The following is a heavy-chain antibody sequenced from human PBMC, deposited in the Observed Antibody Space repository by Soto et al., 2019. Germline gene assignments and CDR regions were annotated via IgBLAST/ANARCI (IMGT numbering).Heavy chain of an antibody. Sequence: QVQLVQSGAEVKKPGASVKVSCKASGYTFTSYGISWVRQAPGQGLEWMGWINPYNGNTKYAQKLQGRVTRTTDTSTSTAYMELRSLRADATAVYYCARDLGAQIVEYWGQGTLVTVSS. CDR1: GYTFTSYG. CDR2: INPYNGNT. J-gene: IGHJ4*02. D-gene: IGHD1-26*01. V-gene: IGHV1-18*01. CDR3: ARDLGAQIVEY.